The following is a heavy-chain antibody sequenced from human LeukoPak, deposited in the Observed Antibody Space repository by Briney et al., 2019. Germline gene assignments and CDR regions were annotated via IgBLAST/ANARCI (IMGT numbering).Heavy chain of an antibody. V-gene: IGHV4-34*01. CDR3: ARHGSTNGASFDAFDI. J-gene: IGHJ3*02. CDR1: GGSFSGYY. D-gene: IGHD4/OR15-4a*01. Sequence: SETLSLTCAVYGGSFSGYYWSWIRQPPGKGLEWIGEINHSGSTNYNPSLKSRVTISVDTFKNQFSLKLSSVTAADTAVYYCARHGSTNGASFDAFDIWGQGIMVTVSS. CDR2: INHSGST.